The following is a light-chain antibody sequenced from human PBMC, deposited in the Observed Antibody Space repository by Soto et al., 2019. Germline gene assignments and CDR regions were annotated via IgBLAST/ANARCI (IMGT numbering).Light chain of an antibody. CDR2: DAS. CDR3: QQRSNRFT. J-gene: IGKJ3*01. V-gene: IGKV3-11*01. Sequence: EIVLTQSPATLTLSPGERATLSCRASQSVSSYLAWYQQKPGQAPRLLIYDASNRATGIPARFSGSGSGTDFTLTISSLDPEDFAVYYCQQRSNRFTFGPGTKVDIK. CDR1: QSVSSY.